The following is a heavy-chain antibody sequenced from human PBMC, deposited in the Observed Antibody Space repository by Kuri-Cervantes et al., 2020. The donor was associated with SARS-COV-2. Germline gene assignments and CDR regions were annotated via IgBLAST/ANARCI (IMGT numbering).Heavy chain of an antibody. D-gene: IGHD6-13*01. CDR2: INPNSGGT. Sequence: ASVKVSCKASGYTFTGYYMHWVRQAPGQGLEWMGWINPNSGGTNYAQKFQGRVTMTRDTSISTAYMELSRLRSDDTAVYYCARTRGGGYSSSWYYWGQGTLVTVSS. V-gene: IGHV1-2*02. CDR1: GYTFTGYY. J-gene: IGHJ4*02. CDR3: ARTRGGGYSSSWYY.